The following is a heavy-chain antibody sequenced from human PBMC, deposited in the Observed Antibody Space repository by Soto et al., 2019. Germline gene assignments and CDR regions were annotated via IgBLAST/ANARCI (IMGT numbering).Heavy chain of an antibody. V-gene: IGHV1-69*13. J-gene: IGHJ5*02. CDR1: GGTFSSYA. D-gene: IGHD3-10*01. CDR3: ARDGNYYGSGSYQEFDP. Sequence: SVKVSCKASGGTFSSYAISWVRQAPGQGLEWMGGIIPIFGTANYAQKFQGRVTITADESTSTAYMELSSLRSEDTAVYYCARDGNYYGSGSYQEFDPWGQETLVTVSS. CDR2: IIPIFGTA.